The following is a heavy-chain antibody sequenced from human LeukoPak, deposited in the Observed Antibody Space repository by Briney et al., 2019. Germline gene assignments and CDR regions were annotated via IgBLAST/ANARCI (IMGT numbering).Heavy chain of an antibody. D-gene: IGHD3-10*01. Sequence: SETLSLTCTVSGVSITSGGYYWMWIRQPAGKGLEWIGHVYTSGSTKYNPSLNTPVSISLDTSKNHFSLKVDSVTAADTAVYYCARASGIEDYWGQGTLVIVSS. CDR1: GVSITSGGYY. J-gene: IGHJ4*02. CDR3: ARASGIEDY. V-gene: IGHV4-61*09. CDR2: VYTSGST.